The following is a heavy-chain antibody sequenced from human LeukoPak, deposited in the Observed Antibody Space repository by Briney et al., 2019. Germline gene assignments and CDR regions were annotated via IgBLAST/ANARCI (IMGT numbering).Heavy chain of an antibody. Sequence: GGSLRLSCAASGFTVSSNYMSWVRQDPGKGLEWVSVIYSGSSPYYANTVKGRFTISRDNSKNTLYLQMNSLRAEDTAVYYCAKDIRAYYDILTGYAHDYWGQGTLVTVSS. D-gene: IGHD3-9*01. CDR3: AKDIRAYYDILTGYAHDY. J-gene: IGHJ4*02. CDR2: IYSGSSP. CDR1: GFTVSSNY. V-gene: IGHV3-53*01.